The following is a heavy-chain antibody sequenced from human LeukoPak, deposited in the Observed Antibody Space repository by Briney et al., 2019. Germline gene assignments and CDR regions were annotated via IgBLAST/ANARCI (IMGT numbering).Heavy chain of an antibody. CDR2: ISSSGNNK. CDR3: ARETGDKDRGRVANWFDP. CDR1: GFTFSTYN. V-gene: IGHV3-48*02. J-gene: IGHJ5*02. D-gene: IGHD7-27*01. Sequence: GGSLRLSCAVSGFTFSTYNMNWVRQAPGRGLQWVSYISSSGNNKYYADSGRGRFTISRDNAKNSLYLQMNSLRDEDTAVYYCARETGDKDRGRVANWFDPWGQGTLVTVSS.